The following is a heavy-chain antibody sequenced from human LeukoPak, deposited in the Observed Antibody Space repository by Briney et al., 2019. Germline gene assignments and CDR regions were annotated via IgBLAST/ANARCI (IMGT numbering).Heavy chain of an antibody. V-gene: IGHV5-51*01. Sequence: GESLEISFKRLGSTFTYYWIGWVRQLPGKGLEWMRIIYPGDSDTRHSPSFQGQVTISADKSIITAYLQWSSVRASDTAMYYCARCGEMATITSCYFDYWGQGTLVTVSS. CDR3: ARCGEMATITSCYFDY. CDR2: IYPGDSDT. D-gene: IGHD5-24*01. CDR1: GSTFTYYW. J-gene: IGHJ4*02.